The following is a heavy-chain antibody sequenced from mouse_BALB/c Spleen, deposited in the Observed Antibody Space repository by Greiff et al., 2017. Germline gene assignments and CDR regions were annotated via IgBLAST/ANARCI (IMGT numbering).Heavy chain of an antibody. Sequence: EVKLVESGGGLVQPGGSLKLSCAASGFTFSSYGMSWVRQTPDKRLELVASINSNGGSTYYPDSVKGRFTISRDNAKNTLYLQMSSLKSEDTAMYYCARDPYYYGSTPAWFAYWGQGTLVTVSA. V-gene: IGHV5-6-3*01. CDR3: ARDPYYYGSTPAWFAY. CDR1: GFTFSSYG. J-gene: IGHJ3*01. D-gene: IGHD1-1*01. CDR2: INSNGGST.